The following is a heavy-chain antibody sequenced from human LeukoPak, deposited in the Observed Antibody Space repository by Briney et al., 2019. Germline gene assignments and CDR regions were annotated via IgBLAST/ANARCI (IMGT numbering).Heavy chain of an antibody. CDR2: ISGRGGST. CDR3: AKDTPGPFDY. V-gene: IGHV3-23*01. CDR1: GFTFSSYA. Sequence: GSLRLSCAASGFTFSSYAMSWVRQAPGKGLEWVSQISGRGGSTYYTDSVQGRFTISRDNARNMVYLQMNSLTAEDTAVYYCAKDTPGPFDYWGQGTLVTVSS. D-gene: IGHD7-27*01. J-gene: IGHJ4*02.